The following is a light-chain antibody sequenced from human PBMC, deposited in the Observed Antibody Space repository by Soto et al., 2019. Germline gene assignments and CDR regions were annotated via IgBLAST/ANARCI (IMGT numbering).Light chain of an antibody. Sequence: QSALTQPASVSGSPGQSITISCTGTSSDVGYYDYVSWYQQHPDKAPKRMIYEVSNRPSGVSNRFSGSKSGNTASLTISGLQAEDESDYYCSSYTTSSTDVFGTGTKVTVL. CDR1: SSDVGYYDY. CDR3: SSYTTSSTDV. V-gene: IGLV2-14*01. J-gene: IGLJ1*01. CDR2: EVS.